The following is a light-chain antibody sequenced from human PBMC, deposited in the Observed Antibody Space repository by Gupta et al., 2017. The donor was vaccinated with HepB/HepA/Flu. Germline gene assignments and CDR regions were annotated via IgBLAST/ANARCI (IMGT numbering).Light chain of an antibody. CDR3: QVWDSVSDHLV. CDR1: NIGRKR. V-gene: IGLV3-21*03. Sequence: SYVLTQPPSVPVAPGKTASITCGGNNIGRKRVHWYQQKPGQAPVLVVNDDTDRPSGIPERFSGSNSGNTATLTISRVEAGDEADFYCQVWDSVSDHLVFGGGTKLTVL. J-gene: IGLJ2*01. CDR2: DDT.